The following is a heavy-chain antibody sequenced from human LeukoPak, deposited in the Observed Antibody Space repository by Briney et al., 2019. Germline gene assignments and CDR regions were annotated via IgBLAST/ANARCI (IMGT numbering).Heavy chain of an antibody. D-gene: IGHD4-23*01. CDR1: GYRFTSYW. CDR3: AGHYGCNRVAFDI. J-gene: IGHJ3*02. CDR2: IYPGDSDT. V-gene: IGHV5-51*01. Sequence: GDSLKISCKGSGYRFTSYWIGWVRQMPGKGLEWMGIIYPGDSDTRYSPSFQGQVTISADKSISTAYLQWSSLKASDTAMYYCAGHYGCNRVAFDIWGQGTMVTVSS.